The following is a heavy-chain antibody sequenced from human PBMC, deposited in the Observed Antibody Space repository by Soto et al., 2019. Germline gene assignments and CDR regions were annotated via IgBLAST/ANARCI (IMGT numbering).Heavy chain of an antibody. Sequence: GGSLRLSCAASRFTFSSYAMTWVRQAPGKGLEWVSTITSSGGSTYYADSVKGRFTISRDNSNNTLYLQMSGLRAEDTAVYYCSKSGDGYWGQGTLVTVSS. CDR3: SKSGDGY. V-gene: IGHV3-23*01. CDR2: ITSSGGST. CDR1: RFTFSSYA. D-gene: IGHD3-10*01. J-gene: IGHJ4*02.